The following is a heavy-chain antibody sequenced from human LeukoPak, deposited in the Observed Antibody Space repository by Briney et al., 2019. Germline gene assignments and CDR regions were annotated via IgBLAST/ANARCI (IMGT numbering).Heavy chain of an antibody. J-gene: IGHJ3*02. CDR1: GFTVSSHG. CDR3: ARETLDAFDI. V-gene: IGHV3-33*05. CDR2: ISYDGSNK. Sequence: LSFSCAGYGFTVSSHGLHWVRHAPGMGLKWVAVISYDGSNKYYEDSVKGRFSISRDNSKNTLYLQMNSLRAEDTAVYYCARETLDAFDIWGQGTMVTVSS.